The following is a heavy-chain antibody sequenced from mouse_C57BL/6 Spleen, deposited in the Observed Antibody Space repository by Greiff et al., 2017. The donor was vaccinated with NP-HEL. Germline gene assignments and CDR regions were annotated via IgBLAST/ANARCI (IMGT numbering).Heavy chain of an antibody. D-gene: IGHD4-1*01. CDR3: ARYWAHFDY. CDR1: GYSFTSYY. V-gene: IGHV1-66*01. Sequence: QVQLKQSGPELVKPGASVKISCKASGYSFTSYYIHWVKQRPGQGLEWIGWIYPGSGNTKYNEKFKGKATLTADTSSSTAYMQLSSLTSEDSAVYYCARYWAHFDYWGQGTTLTVSS. J-gene: IGHJ2*01. CDR2: IYPGSGNT.